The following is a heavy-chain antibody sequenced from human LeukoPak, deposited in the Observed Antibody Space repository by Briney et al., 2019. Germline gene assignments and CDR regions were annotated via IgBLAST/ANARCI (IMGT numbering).Heavy chain of an antibody. CDR3: AKDRDPVVNTDYYYGMNV. CDR2: ISNDRSNE. D-gene: IGHD4-17*01. CDR1: GFTFSRYG. Sequence: GGSLRLSCAASGFTFSRYGMHWVRQAPGKGREWVAAISNDRSNEYYADSVKGRFTISRDNSKNTLYLQMHSLRGEDTAVYYCAKDRDPVVNTDYYYGMNVWGQGTTVTVSS. J-gene: IGHJ6*02. V-gene: IGHV3-30*18.